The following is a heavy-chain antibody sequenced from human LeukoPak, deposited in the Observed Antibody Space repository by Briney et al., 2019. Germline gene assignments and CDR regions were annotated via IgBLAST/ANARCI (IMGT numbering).Heavy chain of an antibody. Sequence: KRSGPTLVNPTQTLTLTCTFSGFSLSTSGVGVGWIRQPPGKALEWLALIYWDDDKRYSPSLKSRLTITKDTSKNQVVLTMTNMDPVDTATYYCAHTYCSGGSCYNAFDIWGQGTMVTVSS. CDR1: GFSLSTSGVG. V-gene: IGHV2-5*02. D-gene: IGHD2-15*01. J-gene: IGHJ3*02. CDR2: IYWDDDK. CDR3: AHTYCSGGSCYNAFDI.